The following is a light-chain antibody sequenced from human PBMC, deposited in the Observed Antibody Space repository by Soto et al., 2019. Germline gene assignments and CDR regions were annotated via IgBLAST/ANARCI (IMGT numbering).Light chain of an antibody. CDR1: SSDVGSYNR. J-gene: IGLJ1*01. V-gene: IGLV2-18*01. Sequence: SALTQPRSVSGSPGQSVTISCTGTSSDVGSYNRVSWYQQPPGTAPKVMIYEVSNRPSGVPDRFSGSKSGNTASLTISGLQAEDEADYYCSLYTSSSTYVFGTGTKVTVL. CDR2: EVS. CDR3: SLYTSSSTYV.